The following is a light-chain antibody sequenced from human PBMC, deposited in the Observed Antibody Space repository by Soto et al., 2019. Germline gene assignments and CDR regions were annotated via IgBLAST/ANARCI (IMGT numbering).Light chain of an antibody. CDR2: DAS. J-gene: IGKJ3*01. CDR3: QQLNSYPF. V-gene: IGKV1-9*01. Sequence: DIQLTQSPSFLSASVGDRVTITCRASQGISSYLAWYQQKPGKAPKLLIYDASTLQSGVPSRFSGSGSGTEFTLTISGLQSEDFATYYCQQLNSYPFFGPGTKVDIK. CDR1: QGISSY.